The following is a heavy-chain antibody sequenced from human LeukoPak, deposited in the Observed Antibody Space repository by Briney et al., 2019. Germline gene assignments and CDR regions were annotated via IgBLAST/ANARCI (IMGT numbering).Heavy chain of an antibody. D-gene: IGHD3-3*01. CDR2: ISGSGGST. CDR1: GFTFSSYT. J-gene: IGHJ4*02. CDR3: AKEYYDFWSGYPHDY. Sequence: TGGSLRLSCAASGFTFSSYTMSWVRQAPGRGLEWVSAISGSGGSTYYADSVKGRFTISRDNFKHTLYLQMNSLRAEDTAVYYCAKEYYDFWSGYPHDYWGQGTLVTVSS. V-gene: IGHV3-23*01.